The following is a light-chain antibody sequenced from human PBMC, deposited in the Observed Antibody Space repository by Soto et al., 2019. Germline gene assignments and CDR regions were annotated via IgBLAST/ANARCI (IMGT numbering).Light chain of an antibody. Sequence: QSALTQPASVSGSPGQSITISCTGTSSDVGGYNYVSWYQQHPGKAPKLMIYDVSNRPSGVSNRFSGSKSGNTASLTISGLQAEDEADYCCSSYTSSSHFGTGTKLTVL. V-gene: IGLV2-14*01. CDR2: DVS. J-gene: IGLJ1*01. CDR3: SSYTSSSH. CDR1: SSDVGGYNY.